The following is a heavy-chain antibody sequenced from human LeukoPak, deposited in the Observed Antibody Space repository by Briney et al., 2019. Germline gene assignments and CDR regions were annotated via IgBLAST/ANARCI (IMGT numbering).Heavy chain of an antibody. Sequence: ASVKVSCKASGYTFTGYYIHWVRQAPGQGLEWMGWINPNSGGTNYAQKFQGRVTMTRDTSISTAYMELSRLRSDDTAVYYCAREGQRYGDYVSIDYWGHGTLVTVSS. J-gene: IGHJ4*01. CDR1: GYTFTGYY. D-gene: IGHD4-17*01. CDR2: INPNSGGT. CDR3: AREGQRYGDYVSIDY. V-gene: IGHV1-2*02.